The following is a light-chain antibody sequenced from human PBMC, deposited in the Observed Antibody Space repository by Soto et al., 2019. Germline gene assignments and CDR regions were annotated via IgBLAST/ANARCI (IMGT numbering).Light chain of an antibody. CDR3: QQRTNWPS. Sequence: EIVLTQSPATLSLSLGERATLSCRASQSVSSYLAWYQQKPGQAPRLLIFDASNRATGIPARFSGSGSGTDFSLTISSLEPEYFAVYYCQQRTNWPSFGPGTKVDI. V-gene: IGKV3-11*01. J-gene: IGKJ3*01. CDR1: QSVSSY. CDR2: DAS.